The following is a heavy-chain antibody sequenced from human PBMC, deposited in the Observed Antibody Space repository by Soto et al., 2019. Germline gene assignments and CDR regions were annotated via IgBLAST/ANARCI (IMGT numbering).Heavy chain of an antibody. CDR1: GGSISSGDYS. D-gene: IGHD3-3*01. J-gene: IGHJ5*02. Sequence: NPSETLSLTCTVSGGSISSGDYSWSWVRQSPGKGLEWIGHIYNSGITYYNPSLKSRVVISIDTSRNQFSLRLNSLTAADRAVYFCARGVTVFGLVTRFWFDPWGQGTVVTVS. CDR2: IYNSGIT. CDR3: ARGVTVFGLVTRFWFDP. V-gene: IGHV4-30-4*01.